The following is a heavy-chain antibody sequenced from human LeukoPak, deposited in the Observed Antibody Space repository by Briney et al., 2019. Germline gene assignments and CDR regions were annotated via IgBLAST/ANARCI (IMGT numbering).Heavy chain of an antibody. Sequence: GGSLRLSCAASGFTFSSYAMSWVRQAPGKGLEWVSAISGSGGSTYYADSVKGRFTISRDNSKNTLYLQMNSLRADDTAVYYCAKDPTHYRVWDDYDSTVLSYWGQGTLVTVSS. V-gene: IGHV3-23*01. D-gene: IGHD3-22*01. J-gene: IGHJ4*02. CDR2: ISGSGGST. CDR1: GFTFSSYA. CDR3: AKDPTHYRVWDDYDSTVLSY.